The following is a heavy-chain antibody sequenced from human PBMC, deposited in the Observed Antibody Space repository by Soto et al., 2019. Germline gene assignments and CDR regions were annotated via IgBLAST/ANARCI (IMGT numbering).Heavy chain of an antibody. D-gene: IGHD6-19*01. Sequence: LCGGSVSSATYFWSWVRQPPGGGLEWIAYILHSGSSMYNPSLKSRVTISLSTSKTQFSLRLTSVTAADTAVYYCARGMYKSGWNLDLWGQGIVVTVSS. J-gene: IGHJ5*02. CDR1: GGSVSSATYF. CDR3: ARGMYKSGWNLDL. V-gene: IGHV4-61*01. CDR2: ILHSGSS.